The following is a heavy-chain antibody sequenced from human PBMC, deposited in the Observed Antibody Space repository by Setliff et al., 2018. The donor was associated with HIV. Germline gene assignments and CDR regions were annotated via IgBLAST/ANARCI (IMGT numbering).Heavy chain of an antibody. J-gene: IGHJ5*02. CDR1: DVYIISSRDY. CDR2: IYTSGST. CDR3: ARDTNLLDYNFWSGYSRGWFDP. V-gene: IGHV4-61*02. Sequence: PSETLSLTCTVSDVYIISSRDYWSWIRQPAGKGLEWIGRIYTSGSTNYNPSLKSRVIISVDTSKNQFSLKLSSVTAADTAVYYCARDTNLLDYNFWSGYSRGWFDPWGQGTLVTVSS. D-gene: IGHD3-3*01.